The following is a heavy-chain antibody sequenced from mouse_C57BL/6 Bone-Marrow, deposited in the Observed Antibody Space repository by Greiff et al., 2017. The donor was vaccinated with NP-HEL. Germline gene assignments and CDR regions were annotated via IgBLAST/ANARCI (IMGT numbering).Heavy chain of an antibody. D-gene: IGHD1-1*01. Sequence: VQLQQSGPELVKPGASVKISCKASGYTFTDYYINWVKQRPGQGLEWIGWIFPGSGSTYYNEKFKGKATLTVDKSSSTAYMLLSSLTSEDSAVYVCARRGTTVVPYWYFDVWGTGTTVTVSS. CDR1: GYTFTDYY. J-gene: IGHJ1*03. V-gene: IGHV1-75*01. CDR2: IFPGSGST. CDR3: ARRGTTVVPYWYFDV.